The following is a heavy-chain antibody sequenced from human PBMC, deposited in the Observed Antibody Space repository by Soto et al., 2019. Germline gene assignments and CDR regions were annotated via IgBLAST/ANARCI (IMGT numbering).Heavy chain of an antibody. CDR1: GFPFRSYG. J-gene: IGHJ4*02. CDR2: ISFDGNTI. D-gene: IGHD2-21*01. Sequence: GGSLRLSCAASGFPFRSYGMDWVRQATGKGLEWVAVISFDGNTIYYADSVRGRFTISRDNSKNPLYLQMTSLRAEDTAVYHLAKSPRSAQSIALYYFNSWGKGPLVTVSS. CDR3: AKSPRSAQSIALYYFNS. V-gene: IGHV3-30*18.